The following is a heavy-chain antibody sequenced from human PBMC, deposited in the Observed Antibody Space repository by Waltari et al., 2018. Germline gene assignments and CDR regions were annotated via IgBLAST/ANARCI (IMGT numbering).Heavy chain of an antibody. J-gene: IGHJ4*02. V-gene: IGHV1-2*06. CDR2: INPNSGDT. CDR1: GYTFPAFF. D-gene: IGHD3-3*01. CDR3: ARSGGGTTTFGVAE. Sequence: QVQLVQSGAEVKKSGASVKVSCTASGYTFPAFFIHWVRQAPGQGLEWMGRINPNSGDTSYAQRFQGRVTMTGDTSITTAYMELTGLRSDDTAIYYCARSGGGTTTFGVAEWGQGSLVTVSS.